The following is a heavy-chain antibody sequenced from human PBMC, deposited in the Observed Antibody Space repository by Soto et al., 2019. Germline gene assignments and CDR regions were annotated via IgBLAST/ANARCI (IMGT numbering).Heavy chain of an antibody. Sequence: VQLVESGGVVVQPGRALRLSCASSGFTFSSYGMHWVRQAPGKGLAWVAVIWYDGSNKYYADSVKGRFTISRDNSKNTLFLQMDSRRAEDTAVYYCARSAGKGGIAAPIDYWGQGTLVTVSS. J-gene: IGHJ4*02. CDR1: GFTFSSYG. V-gene: IGHV3-33*01. CDR3: ARSAGKGGIAAPIDY. D-gene: IGHD6-13*01. CDR2: IWYDGSNK.